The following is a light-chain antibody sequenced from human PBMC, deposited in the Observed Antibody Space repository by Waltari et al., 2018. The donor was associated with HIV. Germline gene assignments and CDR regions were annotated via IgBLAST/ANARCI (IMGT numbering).Light chain of an antibody. J-gene: IGLJ2*01. V-gene: IGLV2-14*03. CDR2: GVN. CDR3: SSHTITRTLV. Sequence: QSVLTQPASMSGSPGQSITISCTGSGLDIGLYDFVSWYKQLPNMAPQFLIFGVNRRPSGGHSRFSGSKSGDMASLTISGLQAEDEADYYCSSHTITRTLVFGGGTKLTVL. CDR1: GLDIGLYDF.